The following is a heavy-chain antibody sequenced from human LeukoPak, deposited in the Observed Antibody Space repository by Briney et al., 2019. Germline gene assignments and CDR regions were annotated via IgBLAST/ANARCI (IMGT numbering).Heavy chain of an antibody. CDR2: INHSGST. CDR1: GGSFSSYY. Sequence: SETLSLTCAVYGGSFSSYYWSWIRQPPGKGLEWIGEINHSGSTNYNPSLKSRVTISVDTSKNQFSLKLSSVTAADTAVYYCARADIVVVPAAIRHFDYWGQGTLVTVSS. D-gene: IGHD2-2*02. J-gene: IGHJ4*02. V-gene: IGHV4-34*01. CDR3: ARADIVVVPAAIRHFDY.